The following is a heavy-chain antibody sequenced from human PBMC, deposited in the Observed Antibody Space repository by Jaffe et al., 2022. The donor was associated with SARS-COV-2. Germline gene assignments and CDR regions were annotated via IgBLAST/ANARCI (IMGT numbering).Heavy chain of an antibody. J-gene: IGHJ4*02. CDR2: IYYSGST. Sequence: QVQLQESGPGLVKPSETLSLTCTVSGGSISSYYWSWIRQPPGKGLEWIGYIYYSGSTNYNPSLKSRVTISVDTSKNQFSLKLSSVTAADTAVYYCASLSHPYYFDLDYWGQGTLVTVSS. V-gene: IGHV4-59*01. CDR3: ASLSHPYYFDLDY. CDR1: GGSISSYY. D-gene: IGHD3-9*01.